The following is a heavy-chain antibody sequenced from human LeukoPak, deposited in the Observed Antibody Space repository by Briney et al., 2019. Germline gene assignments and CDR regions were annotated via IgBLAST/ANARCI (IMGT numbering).Heavy chain of an antibody. V-gene: IGHV3-23*01. Sequence: PGGSLRLSCAASGFTFSSYAMSWVRQAPGKGLEWVSAISGSGGSTYYADSAKGRFTISRDNSKNTLYLQMNSLKTEDTAVYYCTTDPYYDRDYWGQGTLVTVSS. CDR2: ISGSGGST. CDR1: GFTFSSYA. CDR3: TTDPYYDRDY. J-gene: IGHJ4*02. D-gene: IGHD3-22*01.